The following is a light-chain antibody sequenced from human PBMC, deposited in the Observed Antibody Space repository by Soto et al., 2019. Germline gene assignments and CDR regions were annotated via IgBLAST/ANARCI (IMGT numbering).Light chain of an antibody. J-gene: IGKJ4*01. Sequence: DIVMTQSTDSLAVSLGERATINCKSSQSVLSSSDNLNYLAWYQQKPGQPPQVLIYWASTREAGVPDRFSGSECGTDFTLAITSLPAEYVAVYYCQQYYSTPPVTFGGGTKVVIK. CDR1: QSVLSSSDNLNY. CDR2: WAS. V-gene: IGKV4-1*01. CDR3: QQYYSTPPVT.